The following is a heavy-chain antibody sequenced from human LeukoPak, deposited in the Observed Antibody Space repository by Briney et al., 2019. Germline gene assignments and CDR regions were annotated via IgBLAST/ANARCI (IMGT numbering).Heavy chain of an antibody. CDR3: VTDPPDSGWAFWS. V-gene: IGHV3-33*01. Sequence: PGTSLRLSCAASGFNFRMHAMHWVRQAPGKGLEWVAMIWREGNVKYYVDSVKGRFTISRDDFTSELYLQMDRLRVEDTAVYYCVTDPPDSGWAFWSWGQGALVTVAP. CDR1: GFNFRMHA. J-gene: IGHJ5*02. D-gene: IGHD6-19*01. CDR2: IWREGNVK.